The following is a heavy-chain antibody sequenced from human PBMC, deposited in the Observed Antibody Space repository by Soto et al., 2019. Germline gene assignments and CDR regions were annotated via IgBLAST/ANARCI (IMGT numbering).Heavy chain of an antibody. V-gene: IGHV4-59*01. D-gene: IGHD3-16*02. CDR2: IYYSGST. Sequence: LSLTGTVSGGSISSYYWSWIRQPPGKGLEWIGYIYYSGSTNYNPSLKSRVTISVDTSKNQFSLKLSSVTAADTAVYYCARLDGRLRLGELSLYHIYYYGMDVWGQGTTVTVSS. J-gene: IGHJ6*02. CDR1: GGSISSYY. CDR3: ARLDGRLRLGELSLYHIYYYGMDV.